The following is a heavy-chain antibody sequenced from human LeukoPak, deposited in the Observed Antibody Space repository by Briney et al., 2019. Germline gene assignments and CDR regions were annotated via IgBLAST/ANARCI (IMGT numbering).Heavy chain of an antibody. V-gene: IGHV3-9*03. CDR1: GFTFRSHW. D-gene: IGHD6-19*01. CDR2: ISWNSGSI. J-gene: IGHJ4*02. CDR3: AKDISTAVAGTGYFDY. Sequence: SLRLSCAASGFTFRSHWMHWVRQAPGKGLEWVSGISWNSGSIGYADSVKGRFTISRDNAKNSLYLQMNSLRAEDMALYYCAKDISTAVAGTGYFDYWGQGTLVTVSS.